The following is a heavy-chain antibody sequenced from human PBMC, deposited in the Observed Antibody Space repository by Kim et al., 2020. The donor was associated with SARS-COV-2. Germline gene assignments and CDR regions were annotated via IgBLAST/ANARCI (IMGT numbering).Heavy chain of an antibody. D-gene: IGHD3-10*01. J-gene: IGHJ4*02. CDR2: IYYSGST. V-gene: IGHV4-39*07. Sequence: SETLSLTCTVSGGSISSSSYYWGWIRQPPGKGLEWIGSIYYSGSTYYNPSLKSRVTISVDTSKNQFSLKLSSVTAADTAVYYCARDGVLHYFDYWGQGTLVTVSS. CDR3: ARDGVLHYFDY. CDR1: GGSISSSSYY.